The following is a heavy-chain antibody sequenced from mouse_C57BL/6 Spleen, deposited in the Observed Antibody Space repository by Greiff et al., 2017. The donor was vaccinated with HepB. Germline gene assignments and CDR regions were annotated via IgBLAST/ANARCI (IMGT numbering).Heavy chain of an antibody. Sequence: QVHVKQSGAELVKPGASVKLSCKASGYTFTSYWMHWVKQRPGQGLEWIGMIHPNSGSTNYNEKFKSKATLTVDKSSSTAYMQLSSLTSEDSAVYYCARGGSYYSNSFDYWGQGTTLTVSS. D-gene: IGHD2-5*01. J-gene: IGHJ2*01. CDR3: ARGGSYYSNSFDY. V-gene: IGHV1-64*01. CDR1: GYTFTSYW. CDR2: IHPNSGST.